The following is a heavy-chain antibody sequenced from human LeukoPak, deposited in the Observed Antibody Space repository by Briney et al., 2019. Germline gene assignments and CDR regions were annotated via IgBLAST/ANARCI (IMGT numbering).Heavy chain of an antibody. J-gene: IGHJ4*02. D-gene: IGHD5-24*01. V-gene: IGHV4-39*07. Sequence: SETLSLTCTVSGGSISNSSYSWGWIRQSPGKGLEWIGSIYYSGSPYYNPSLKSRVTISIDTSKNQFSLKLSSVTAADTAVYYCSRAQSNQMATKIWGQGTLVTVSS. CDR2: IYYSGSP. CDR1: GGSISNSSYS. CDR3: SRAQSNQMATKI.